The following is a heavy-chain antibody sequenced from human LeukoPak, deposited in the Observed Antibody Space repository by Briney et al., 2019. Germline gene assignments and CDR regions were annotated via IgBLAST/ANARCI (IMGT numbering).Heavy chain of an antibody. V-gene: IGHV1-2*02. CDR1: GYTFTGYY. Sequence: GASVKVSCKASGYTFTGYYMHWVRQAPGQGLEWMGWINPNSGGTNYAQKFQGRVTMARDTSISTAYMELSRLRSDDTAVYYCARAHTSSCNGGPCPFFLDSWGQGALVTVSS. CDR2: INPNSGGT. J-gene: IGHJ4*02. D-gene: IGHD3-16*01. CDR3: ARAHTSSCNGGPCPFFLDS.